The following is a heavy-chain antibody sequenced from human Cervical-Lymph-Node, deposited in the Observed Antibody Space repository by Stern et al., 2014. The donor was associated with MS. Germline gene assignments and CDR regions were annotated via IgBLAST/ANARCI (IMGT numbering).Heavy chain of an antibody. J-gene: IGHJ6*02. Sequence: VHLVESGGTLVKPGGSLRLSCVASGFTFSDYFLTWVRQAPGKGLEWVSYISNNGDPIYYADSVRCRFTISSDNAKNSLFLQMNSLRAEDTALYYCARGQTVETQYYYYGMDVWGRGTTVTVSS. CDR3: ARGQTVETQYYYYGMDV. D-gene: IGHD4-23*01. CDR1: GFTFSDYF. CDR2: ISNNGDPI. V-gene: IGHV3-11*01.